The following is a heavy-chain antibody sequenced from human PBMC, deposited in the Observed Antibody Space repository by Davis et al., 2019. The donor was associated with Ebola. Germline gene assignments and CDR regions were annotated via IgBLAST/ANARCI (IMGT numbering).Heavy chain of an antibody. Sequence: PGGSLRLSCAASGFTFDDHAMHWVRQAPGKGLEWVSGITWNSDATAYADSVKGRFTISRDNAKNSVYLQINRLRAEDTAVYYCGSMIYYGSGSYSEGLGSWGQGTLVTVSS. CDR3: GSMIYYGSGSYSEGLGS. D-gene: IGHD3-10*01. J-gene: IGHJ5*02. CDR2: ITWNSDAT. CDR1: GFTFDDHA. V-gene: IGHV3-9*01.